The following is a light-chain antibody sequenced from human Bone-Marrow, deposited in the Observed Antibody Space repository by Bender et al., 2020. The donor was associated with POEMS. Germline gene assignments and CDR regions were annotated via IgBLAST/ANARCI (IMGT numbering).Light chain of an antibody. CDR3: CSYAGIYTSR. V-gene: IGLV2-11*01. J-gene: IGLJ2*01. CDR2: DVT. CDR1: RSDVGGYNF. Sequence: QSALTQPASVSGSPGQSITISCTGTRSDVGGYNFVSWYQQHPGKAPKLLIYDVTERPSGVPDRFSGSKSDNTTASLTICELRAEDEADYFCCSYAGIYTSRFGGGTRLTVL.